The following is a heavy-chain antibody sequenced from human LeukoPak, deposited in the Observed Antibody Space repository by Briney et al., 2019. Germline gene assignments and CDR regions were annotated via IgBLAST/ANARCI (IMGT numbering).Heavy chain of an antibody. D-gene: IGHD3-22*01. CDR1: GFTFSSYE. CDR3: ARGPPMYSYGSSPYHYDYFAY. CDR2: ISSSGSTI. V-gene: IGHV3-48*03. Sequence: GGSLRLSCAASGFTFSSYEMNWVRQAPGKGLEWVSYISSSGSTIYYADSVKGRFTISRDNAKNTLYLQMNSLRAEDTALYYCARGPPMYSYGSSPYHYDYFAYWGQGSLVTVSS. J-gene: IGHJ4*02.